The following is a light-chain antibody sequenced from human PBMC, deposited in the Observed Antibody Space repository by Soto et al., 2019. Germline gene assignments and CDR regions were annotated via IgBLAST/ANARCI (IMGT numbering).Light chain of an antibody. CDR2: DAS. CDR1: RDISVY. CDR3: QQYDNFPPYT. Sequence: GDTVTITCQASRDISVYLNWYQHKSGHPPKLLVYDASNLQTGVPSRFSGRGSGTHFTFTITNLEPEDIATYYCQQYDNFPPYTFGQGTKLDIK. J-gene: IGKJ2*01. V-gene: IGKV1-33*01.